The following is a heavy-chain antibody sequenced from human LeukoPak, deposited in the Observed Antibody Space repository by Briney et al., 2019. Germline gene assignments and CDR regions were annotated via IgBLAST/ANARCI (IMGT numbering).Heavy chain of an antibody. CDR2: IYYSGST. V-gene: IGHV4-59*01. CDR1: GGSISSYY. CDR3: ARDVGVSSTSWDWFAP. Sequence: AETLSLTCTVSGGSISSYYWSWVRQPPGKGLEWIGYIYYSGSTNYNPSLKSRGTISVDTSKTQFSLKLSSVTAADTAVYYCARDVGVSSTSWDWFAPWGQGTLVTVSS. D-gene: IGHD2-2*01. J-gene: IGHJ5*02.